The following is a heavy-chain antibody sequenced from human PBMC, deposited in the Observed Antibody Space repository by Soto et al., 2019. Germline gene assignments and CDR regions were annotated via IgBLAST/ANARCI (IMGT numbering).Heavy chain of an antibody. Sequence: SETLSLTCAVYGGSFSGYYWSWIRQPPGKGLEWIGEINHSGSTNYNPSLKSRVTISVDTSKNQFSLKLSSVTAADTAVYYCARRKDIIAGWFDPWGQGTLVTVSS. CDR2: INHSGST. J-gene: IGHJ5*02. V-gene: IGHV4-34*01. CDR3: ARRKDIIAGWFDP. CDR1: GGSFSGYY. D-gene: IGHD3-16*02.